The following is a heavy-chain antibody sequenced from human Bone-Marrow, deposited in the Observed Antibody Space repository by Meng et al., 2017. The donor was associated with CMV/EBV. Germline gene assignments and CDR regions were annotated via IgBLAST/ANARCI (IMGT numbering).Heavy chain of an antibody. V-gene: IGHV3-43*01. CDR1: GFTFDDYT. Sequence: GGFLRSPFAASGFTFDDYTMHWVRQAPGKGLEWVSLISWDGGSTYYADSVKGRFTISRDNSKNSLYLQMNSLRTEDAALYYCAKAYCSSTSCYAGYFDYWGQGTLVTVSS. CDR3: AKAYCSSTSCYAGYFDY. D-gene: IGHD2-2*01. J-gene: IGHJ4*02. CDR2: ISWDGGST.